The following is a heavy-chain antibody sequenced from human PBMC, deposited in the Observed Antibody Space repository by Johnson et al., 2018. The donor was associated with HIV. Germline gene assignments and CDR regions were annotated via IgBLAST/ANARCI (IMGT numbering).Heavy chain of an antibody. V-gene: IGHV3-53*01. CDR2: IYVGGNT. Sequence: VQLVESGGGLIQPGGSLRLSCAASGFTVSSNYMSWVRQAPGKGLEWVLSIYVGGNTYYADSVKGRFTISRDNSKNTLYLQMNSLRAEDTPVYYCASSSLRNEGGWGAFEVWGQGTMVTVSS. J-gene: IGHJ3*01. CDR1: GFTVSSNY. CDR3: ASSSLRNEGGWGAFEV. D-gene: IGHD1-1*01.